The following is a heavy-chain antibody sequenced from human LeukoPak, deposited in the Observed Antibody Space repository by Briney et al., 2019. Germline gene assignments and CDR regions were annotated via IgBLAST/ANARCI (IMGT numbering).Heavy chain of an antibody. CDR3: ARDLGSNYFYFDY. CDR2: IHTSGIT. J-gene: IGHJ4*02. D-gene: IGHD1-26*01. V-gene: IGHV4-4*07. Sequence: PSETLSLTCTVSGGSISSHYWSWLRQPAGKGLGYIGRIHTSGITNYNPSLKSRVTMSGDTSKNQFYLNLRSVTAADTAVYYCARDLGSNYFYFDYWGQGSLVTVSS. CDR1: GGSISSHY.